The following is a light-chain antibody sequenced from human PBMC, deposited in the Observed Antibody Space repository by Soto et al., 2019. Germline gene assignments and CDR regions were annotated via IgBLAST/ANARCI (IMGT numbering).Light chain of an antibody. CDR2: KAS. V-gene: IGKV1-5*03. Sequence: DFQMTHSTSTLSASFGDRSPIPCRASQNIRSWLAWYQQKPGKPPRLLIYKASSLESGVQSRFSGSGSGTEFTLTISSLQPDDSATYYCQLYDSSSTFGGGTQVDIK. CDR1: QNIRSW. CDR3: QLYDSSST. J-gene: IGKJ4*02.